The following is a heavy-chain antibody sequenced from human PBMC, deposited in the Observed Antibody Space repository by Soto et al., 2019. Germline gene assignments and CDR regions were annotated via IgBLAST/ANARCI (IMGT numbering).Heavy chain of an antibody. J-gene: IGHJ4*02. CDR2: IYYSGST. D-gene: IGHD4-17*01. Sequence: PSETLSLTCTVSGGPISSGGYYWSWIRQHPGKGLEWIGYIYYSGSTYYNPSLKSRVTISVDTSKNQFSLKLTSVTAAATAVYYCARSEATVLDYWGQGTLVTVSS. V-gene: IGHV4-31*03. CDR3: ARSEATVLDY. CDR1: GGPISSGGYY.